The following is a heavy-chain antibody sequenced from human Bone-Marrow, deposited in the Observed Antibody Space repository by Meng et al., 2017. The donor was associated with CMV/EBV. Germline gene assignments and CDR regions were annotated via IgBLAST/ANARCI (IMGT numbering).Heavy chain of an antibody. D-gene: IGHD6-13*01. CDR2: IYYSGST. CDR3: AREGSSSWYGY. V-gene: IGHV4-59*01. CDR1: GGSISSYY. Sequence: SETLSLTCTVSGGSISSYYWSWIRQPPGKGLEWIGYIYYSGSTNYNPSLKSRVTISVDTSKNQFSLKLSSVTAADTAVHYCAREGSSSWYGYWGQGTLVTVSS. J-gene: IGHJ4*02.